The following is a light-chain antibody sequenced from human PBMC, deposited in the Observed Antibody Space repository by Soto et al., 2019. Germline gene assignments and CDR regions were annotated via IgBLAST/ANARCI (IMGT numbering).Light chain of an antibody. J-gene: IGKJ1*01. V-gene: IGKV3-20*01. CDR1: ESVGDRH. CDR2: GAS. CDR3: QQYGYSFWT. Sequence: NVLTQSPATLSLSPGERATLSCRASESVGDRHFAWYQQKPGHAPRLLIYGASNRATGIPDRFSGSGSGTDFTLTISRLEPEDSAVYYCQQYGYSFWTFGQGTKVDIK.